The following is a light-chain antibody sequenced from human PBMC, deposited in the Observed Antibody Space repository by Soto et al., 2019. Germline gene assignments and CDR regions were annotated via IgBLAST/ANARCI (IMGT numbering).Light chain of an antibody. CDR1: TSDIGTYSY. CDR2: EVS. CDR3: CSSTGISTLL. V-gene: IGLV2-14*01. Sequence: QSVLTQPASVSGSPGQSITISCTGTTSDIGTYSYVSWYQQHACKAPKLIIDEVSHRPSGVPNRFSGSKSGSTASLIISRLQAEVVAHYYCCSSTGISTLLFATGTKVTVL. J-gene: IGLJ1*01.